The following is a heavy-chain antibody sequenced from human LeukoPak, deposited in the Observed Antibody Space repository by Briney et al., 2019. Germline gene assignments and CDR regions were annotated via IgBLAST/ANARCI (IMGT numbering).Heavy chain of an antibody. Sequence: GGSLRLSCAGSGSTFSRYGMHWVRQAPGKGLEWVKVMSDGGTHTYYADSVKGRFSISRANSRNTLYLQMNSLRVEDTAVYYCTKEGSMSQWAFDVWGQGTMVTVSS. CDR3: TKEGSMSQWAFDV. J-gene: IGHJ3*01. CDR2: MSDGGTHT. V-gene: IGHV3-30*18. D-gene: IGHD2/OR15-2a*01. CDR1: GSTFSRYG.